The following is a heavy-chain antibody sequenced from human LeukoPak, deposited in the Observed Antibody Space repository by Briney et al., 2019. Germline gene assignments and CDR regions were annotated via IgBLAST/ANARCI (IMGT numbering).Heavy chain of an antibody. Sequence: GASVKVSCKASGYTFTSYGISWVRQAPGQGLEWMGWISAYNGNTNYAQKLQGRVTTTTDTSTSTAYMELRSLRSDDTAVYYCARDPRRYCSSTSCSRGMDVWGQGTTVTVSS. CDR1: GYTFTSYG. V-gene: IGHV1-18*01. D-gene: IGHD2-2*01. CDR2: ISAYNGNT. CDR3: ARDPRRYCSSTSCSRGMDV. J-gene: IGHJ6*02.